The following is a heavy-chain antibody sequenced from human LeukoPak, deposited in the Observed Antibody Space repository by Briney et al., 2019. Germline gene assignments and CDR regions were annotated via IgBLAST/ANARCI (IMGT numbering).Heavy chain of an antibody. D-gene: IGHD2-21*02. V-gene: IGHV4-59*01. CDR1: GGSISSYY. J-gene: IGHJ3*02. Sequence: SETLSLTCTVSGGSISSYYWSWIRQPPGKGLEWIGYIYYSGSTNYNPSLKSRVTISLDTSKNQFSLKLSFVTAADTAVYYCARGPGCGGDCYSVYLASWKYAFDIWGQGTMVTVSS. CDR2: IYYSGST. CDR3: ARGPGCGGDCYSVYLASWKYAFDI.